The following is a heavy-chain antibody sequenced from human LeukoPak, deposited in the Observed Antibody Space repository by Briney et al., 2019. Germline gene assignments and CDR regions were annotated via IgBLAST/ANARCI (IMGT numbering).Heavy chain of an antibody. J-gene: IGHJ4*02. CDR1: GFTFSSYA. D-gene: IGHD4-17*01. Sequence: GGSLRLSCVASGFTFSSYAMSWVRQAPGKGLEWVSGISGSSGGTYHADSVKGRFTISRDNAKNSLYLQMNSLRAEDTAVYYCARDDYGPAGYGGQGTLVTVSS. CDR2: ISGSSGGT. V-gene: IGHV3-23*01. CDR3: ARDDYGPAGY.